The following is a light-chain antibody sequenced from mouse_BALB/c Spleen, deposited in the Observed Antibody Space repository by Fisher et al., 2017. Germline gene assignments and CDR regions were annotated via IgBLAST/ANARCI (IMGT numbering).Light chain of an antibody. CDR1: SSVSY. V-gene: IGKV4-80*01. CDR3: QQWSSNPLT. J-gene: IGKJ5*01. CDR2: STS. Sequence: IVITQSPAIMSASLGEEITLTCSASSSVSYMHWYQQKSGTSPKLLIYSTSNLASGVPSRFSGSGSGTFYSLTISSVEAEDAADYYCQQWSSNPLTFGAGTKLELK.